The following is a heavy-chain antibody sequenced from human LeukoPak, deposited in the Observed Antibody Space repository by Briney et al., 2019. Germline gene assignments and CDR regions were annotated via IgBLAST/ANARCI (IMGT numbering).Heavy chain of an antibody. CDR1: GFTFSSYA. CDR3: ARDVYGTGVFDY. CDR2: IKQDGSEK. D-gene: IGHD7-27*01. Sequence: PGGSLRLSCAASGFTFSSYAMSWVRQAPGKGLEWVANIKQDGSEKYYVDSVKGRFTISRDNAKNSLYLQMNSLRAEDTAVYYCARDVYGTGVFDYWGQGTLVTVSS. V-gene: IGHV3-7*01. J-gene: IGHJ4*02.